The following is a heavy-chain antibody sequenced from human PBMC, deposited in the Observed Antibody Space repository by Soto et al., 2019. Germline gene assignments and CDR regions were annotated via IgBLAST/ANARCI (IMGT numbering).Heavy chain of an antibody. CDR1: GFTFSSYS. V-gene: IGHV3-21*01. CDR3: ASPVDYGGNPLYY. J-gene: IGHJ4*02. Sequence: GGSLRLSCAASGFTFSSYSMNWVRQAPGKGLEWVSSISSSSSYIYYADSLKGRFTISRDNAKNSLYLQMNSLRAEDTAVYYWASPVDYGGNPLYYWGQGTLVTVSS. CDR2: ISSSSSYI. D-gene: IGHD4-17*01.